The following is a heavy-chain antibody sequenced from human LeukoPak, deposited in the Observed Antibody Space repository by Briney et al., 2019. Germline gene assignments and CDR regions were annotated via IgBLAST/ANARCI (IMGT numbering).Heavy chain of an antibody. Sequence: PGGSLRLSCAASRFTFSSYAMSWVRQAPGKGLEWVSAISGSGGSTHYADSVKGRFTISRDNSKNTLYLQMNSLRAEDTAVYYCAKGQALHFDYWGQGTLVTVSS. CDR1: RFTFSSYA. J-gene: IGHJ4*02. V-gene: IGHV3-23*01. CDR2: ISGSGGST. CDR3: AKGQALHFDY.